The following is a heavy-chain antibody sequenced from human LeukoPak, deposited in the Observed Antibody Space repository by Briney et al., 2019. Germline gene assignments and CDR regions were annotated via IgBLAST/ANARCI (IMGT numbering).Heavy chain of an antibody. CDR3: ARERRDYYDSSGYYTPGFDY. CDR1: GGTFSSYA. CDR2: IIHILGIA. J-gene: IGHJ4*02. V-gene: IGHV1-69*04. D-gene: IGHD3-22*01. Sequence: SVKVSCKASGGTFSSYAISWVRQAPGQGLEWMGRIIHILGIANYAQKFQGRVTITADKSTSTAYMELSSLRSEDTAVYYCARERRDYYDSSGYYTPGFDYWGQGTLVTVSS.